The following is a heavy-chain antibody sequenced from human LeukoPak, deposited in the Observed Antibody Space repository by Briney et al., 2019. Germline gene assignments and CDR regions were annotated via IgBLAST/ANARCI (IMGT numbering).Heavy chain of an antibody. CDR1: GFTFYNYA. CDR3: ARENVSPSSWYNDY. J-gene: IGHJ4*02. Sequence: GGSLRLSCAAPGFTFYNYAMGWVRRAPGKGLDWVSTISGPGDNTYYADSVKGRFTISRDNSKNTLYLQMNSLRAEDTAIYYCARENVSPSSWYNDYWGQGTLVTVSS. CDR2: ISGPGDNT. V-gene: IGHV3-23*01. D-gene: IGHD6-13*01.